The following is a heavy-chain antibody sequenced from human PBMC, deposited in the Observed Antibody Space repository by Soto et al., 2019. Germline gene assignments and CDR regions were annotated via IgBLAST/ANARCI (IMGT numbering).Heavy chain of an antibody. Sequence: EVQLLESGGGLVQPGGSLRLSCAASGFTFSSYAMSWVRQAPGKGLEWVSAISGSGGSTYYADSVKGRFTISRDNSKNTLYLQMSSLRAEDTAVYYCAKAAPYSSGWYDFEGDWYFDLWGRGTLVTVSS. D-gene: IGHD6-19*01. CDR2: ISGSGGST. CDR1: GFTFSSYA. CDR3: AKAAPYSSGWYDFEGDWYFDL. J-gene: IGHJ2*01. V-gene: IGHV3-23*01.